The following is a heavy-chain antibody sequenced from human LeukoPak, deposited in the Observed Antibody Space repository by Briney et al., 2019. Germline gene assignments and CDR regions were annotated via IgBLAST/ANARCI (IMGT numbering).Heavy chain of an antibody. CDR2: IYYSGSP. CDR3: ARNLEYSSSWYSFGY. Sequence: SETLSLTCTVSGGSISSGDYYWSWIRQPPGKGLEWIGYIYYSGSPYYNPSLKSRVTISGDTSKNQFSLKLTSVTAADTAVYYCARNLEYSSSWYSFGYWGQGTLVTVSS. CDR1: GGSISSGDYY. J-gene: IGHJ4*02. V-gene: IGHV4-30-4*01. D-gene: IGHD6-13*01.